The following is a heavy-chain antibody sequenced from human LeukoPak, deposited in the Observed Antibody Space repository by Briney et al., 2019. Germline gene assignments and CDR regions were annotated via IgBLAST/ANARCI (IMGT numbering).Heavy chain of an antibody. J-gene: IGHJ3*02. CDR1: GYTFTGYY. CDR2: INPNSGGT. D-gene: IGHD6-13*01. Sequence: ASVKVSCKASGYTFTGYYMHWVRQAPGRGLEWMGWINPNSGGTNYAQKFQGRVTMTRDTSISTAYMELSRLRSDDTAVYYCARVSKQQLARVAFDIWGQGTMVTVSS. CDR3: ARVSKQQLARVAFDI. V-gene: IGHV1-2*02.